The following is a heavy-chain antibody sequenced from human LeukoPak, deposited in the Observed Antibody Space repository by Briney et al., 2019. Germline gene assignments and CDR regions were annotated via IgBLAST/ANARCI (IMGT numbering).Heavy chain of an antibody. V-gene: IGHV4-34*01. Sequence: PSETLSLTCTVSGGSISSYYWSWIRQPPGKGLEWIGEINHSGSTNYNPSLKSRVTISVDTSKNQFSLKLSSVTAADTAVYYCARWEYSSNYWGQGTLVTVSS. CDR1: GGSISSYY. D-gene: IGHD2/OR15-2a*01. CDR3: ARWEYSSNY. CDR2: INHSGST. J-gene: IGHJ4*02.